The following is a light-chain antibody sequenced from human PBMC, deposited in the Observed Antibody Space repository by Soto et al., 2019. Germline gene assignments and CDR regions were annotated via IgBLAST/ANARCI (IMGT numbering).Light chain of an antibody. V-gene: IGLV4-69*01. CDR1: SGHRNYA. CDR3: QTWGTGIRV. J-gene: IGLJ2*01. Sequence: QSVLTQSPSASASLGASVTLTCTLSSGHRNYAIAWHQQQPEMGPRYLMKVNIDGSHNKGDGIPDRFSGSSSGAERYLTISSLQSEDEADYYCQTWGTGIRVFGGGTKLTVL. CDR2: VNIDGSH.